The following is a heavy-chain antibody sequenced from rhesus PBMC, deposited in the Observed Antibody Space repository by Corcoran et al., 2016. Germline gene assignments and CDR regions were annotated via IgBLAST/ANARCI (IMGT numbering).Heavy chain of an antibody. V-gene: IGHV4-122*02. Sequence: QLQLQESGPGLVKPSETLSLTCAVSGGSISSNYWSWIRQPPGKGLEWIGYITSSGSTSYNPSLKCRVPISRDTSKNQFSLRRSSVTAADTAVYYCARGGGMNPFDYWGQGVLVTVSS. CDR1: GGSISSNY. CDR3: ARGGGMNPFDY. J-gene: IGHJ4*01. D-gene: IGHD6-13*01. CDR2: ITSSGST.